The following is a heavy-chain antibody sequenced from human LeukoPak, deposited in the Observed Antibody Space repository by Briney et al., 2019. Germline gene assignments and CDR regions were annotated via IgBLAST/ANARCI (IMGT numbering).Heavy chain of an antibody. D-gene: IGHD6-13*01. CDR2: ISYDGSNK. V-gene: IGHV3-30*15. CDR3: ARDREQQLARWWFDP. CDR1: GFTFSSYA. Sequence: GRSLRLSCAASGFTFSSYAMHWVRQAPGKGLEWVAVISYDGSNKYYADSVKGRFTISRDNSKNTLYLQMSSLRAEDTAVYYCARDREQQLARWWFDPWGQGTLVTVSS. J-gene: IGHJ5*02.